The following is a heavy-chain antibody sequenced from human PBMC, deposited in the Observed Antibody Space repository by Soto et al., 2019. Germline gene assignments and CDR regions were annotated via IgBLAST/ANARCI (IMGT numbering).Heavy chain of an antibody. V-gene: IGHV3-30*18. Sequence: QVQLVESGGGVVQPGRSLRLSCAASGFTFSSYGMHWVRQAPGKGLEWVAVISYDGSNKYYADSVKGRFTISRDNSKNTLYLQMNSRRAEATAVYYCAKASLDIVVVTAILGWFDYWGQGTLVTVSS. CDR2: ISYDGSNK. D-gene: IGHD2-21*02. J-gene: IGHJ4*02. CDR3: AKASLDIVVVTAILGWFDY. CDR1: GFTFSSYG.